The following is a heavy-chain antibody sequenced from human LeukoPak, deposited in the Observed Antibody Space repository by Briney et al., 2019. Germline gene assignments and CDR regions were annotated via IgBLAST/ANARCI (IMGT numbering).Heavy chain of an antibody. D-gene: IGHD2-15*01. CDR2: ISGSGGRT. Sequence: GGSLRLSCAASGFTFDTYIMSWVRQAPREGLEWVSAISGSGGRTYYADSVKGRCTISRDNSKNTLYLQMNSLRADDTAVYYCAKFYCSGGSCKGPFDFWGQGTLVTVSS. V-gene: IGHV3-23*01. CDR3: AKFYCSGGSCKGPFDF. CDR1: GFTFDTYI. J-gene: IGHJ4*02.